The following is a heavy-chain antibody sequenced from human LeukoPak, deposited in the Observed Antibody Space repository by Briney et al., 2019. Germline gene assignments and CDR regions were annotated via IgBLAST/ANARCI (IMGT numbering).Heavy chain of an antibody. J-gene: IGHJ4*02. D-gene: IGHD2-15*01. Sequence: GSLRLSCAASGFTFSSYAMTWVRQAPGKGLEWVSVISGSGGRTYYAGSVKGRFTISRDNSKNTLYLQMSSLRAEDTAVYYCAKDRGGGNLDFDYWGQGTLVTVSS. V-gene: IGHV3-23*01. CDR2: ISGSGGRT. CDR3: AKDRGGGNLDFDY. CDR1: GFTFSSYA.